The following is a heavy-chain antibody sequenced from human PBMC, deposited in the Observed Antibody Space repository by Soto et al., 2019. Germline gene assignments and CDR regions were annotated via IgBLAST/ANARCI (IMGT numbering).Heavy chain of an antibody. Sequence: EVQLLESGGDLVQPGGSLRLSCVASGFTFYSHAMSWVRQAPGKGLEWVSGTSASGGVTYYADSVKGRFTMSRDNAKNTLWVAMDSLRVEDTGGYYRGGGGAIGRPPLDPWGQGTLVIVSS. D-gene: IGHD6-6*01. CDR3: GGGGAIGRPPLDP. CDR1: GFTFYSHA. CDR2: TSASGGVT. J-gene: IGHJ5*02. V-gene: IGHV3-23*01.